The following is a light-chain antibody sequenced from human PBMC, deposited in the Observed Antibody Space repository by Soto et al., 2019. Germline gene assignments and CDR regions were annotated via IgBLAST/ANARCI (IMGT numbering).Light chain of an antibody. CDR1: RSDVAGYNY. CDR2: EVS. Sequence: QSVLTQPASVSGSPGQSITISCTGTRSDVAGYNYVSWYQQHPGKAPKLMIYEVSDRPSGVSNRFSGSKSGNTASLTISGLQAEDEADYYCSSYTTSSTWVFGGGTKLTVL. J-gene: IGLJ3*02. V-gene: IGLV2-14*01. CDR3: SSYTTSSTWV.